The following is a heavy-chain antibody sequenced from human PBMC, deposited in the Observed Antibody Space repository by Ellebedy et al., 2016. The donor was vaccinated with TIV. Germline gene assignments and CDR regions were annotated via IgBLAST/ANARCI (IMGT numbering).Heavy chain of an antibody. CDR2: FDPEDGET. J-gene: IGHJ6*02. Sequence: ASVKVSCXVSGYTLTELSMHWVRRAPGKGLEWMGGFDPEDGETIYAQKFQGRVTMTEDTSTDTAYMELSSLRSEDTAVYYCATVIMLNGMDGWGQGTTVTVSS. CDR3: ATVIMLNGMDG. CDR1: GYTLTELS. V-gene: IGHV1-24*01. D-gene: IGHD2-8*01.